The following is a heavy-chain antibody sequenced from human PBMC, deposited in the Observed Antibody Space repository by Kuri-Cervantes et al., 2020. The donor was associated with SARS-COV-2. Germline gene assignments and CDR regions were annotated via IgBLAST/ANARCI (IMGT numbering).Heavy chain of an antibody. Sequence: SVKVSCKASGGTFSSYAISWVRQAPGQGLEWMGGIIPIFGTANYAQKFQGRVTITADESTSTAYMELSSLRSEDTAVHYCARANWRTGGYYYYMDVWGKGTTVTVSS. D-gene: IGHD7-27*01. CDR2: IIPIFGTA. CDR1: GGTFSSYA. CDR3: ARANWRTGGYYYYMDV. V-gene: IGHV1-69*13. J-gene: IGHJ6*03.